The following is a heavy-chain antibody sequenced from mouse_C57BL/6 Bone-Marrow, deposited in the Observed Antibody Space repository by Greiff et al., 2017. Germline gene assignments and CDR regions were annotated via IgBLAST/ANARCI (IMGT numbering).Heavy chain of an antibody. CDR1: GFTFSSYG. Sequence: EVKLMESGGDLVKPGGSLKLSCAASGFTFSSYGMSWVRQTPDKRLEWVATISSGGSYTYYPDSVKGRFTISRDHAKNTLYLQMSSLKSEDTAMYYCARLCYYFDYWGQGTTLTVSS. J-gene: IGHJ2*01. D-gene: IGHD6-5*01. CDR3: ARLCYYFDY. CDR2: ISSGGSYT. V-gene: IGHV5-6*01.